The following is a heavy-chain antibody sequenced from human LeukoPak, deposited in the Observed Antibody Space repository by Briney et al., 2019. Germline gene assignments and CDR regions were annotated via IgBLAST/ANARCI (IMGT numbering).Heavy chain of an antibody. Sequence: SETLSLTCAIYGGSFSGYYWSWIRQPPGKGLEWIGEINHSGSTNYNPSLESRVTVSLDKSKNQLSLNLTSVTAADTAVYYCSRENGAFSPFGYWGQGTLVTVLS. J-gene: IGHJ4*02. CDR1: GGSFSGYY. V-gene: IGHV4-34*01. CDR2: INHSGST. CDR3: SRENGAFSPFGY. D-gene: IGHD2-8*01.